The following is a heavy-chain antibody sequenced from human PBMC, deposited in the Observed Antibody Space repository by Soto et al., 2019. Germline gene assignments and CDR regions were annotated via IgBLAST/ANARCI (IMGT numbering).Heavy chain of an antibody. V-gene: IGHV5-51*01. J-gene: IGHJ1*01. D-gene: IGHD6-13*01. CDR2: IYPGDSDT. CDR1: GYSFTTNW. CDR3: ARHSGVAEDGTD. Sequence: RGESLKISCKGSGYSFTTNWIGWVRQMPGKGLEWMGDIYPGDSDTRYSPSFQGQVAISADKSINTAYLQWSSLKASDTAMYYCARHSGVAEDGTDWGQGTLVTVSS.